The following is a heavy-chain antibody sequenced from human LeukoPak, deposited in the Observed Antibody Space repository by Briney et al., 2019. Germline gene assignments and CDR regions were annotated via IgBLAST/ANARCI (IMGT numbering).Heavy chain of an antibody. J-gene: IGHJ4*02. CDR1: GYSVSSGDY. V-gene: IGHV4-38-2*02. D-gene: IGHD1-26*01. CDR2: IYQSGTT. Sequence: NSSETLSLTCTVSGYSVSSGDYGCWIRQPPGKGLQWIGSIYQSGTTYYTPSLKSRVTISVDTSTNHFSLKLRSVTAADTAVYYCARGKSRGSDIDNWGQGTLVTVSS. CDR3: ARGKSRGSDIDN.